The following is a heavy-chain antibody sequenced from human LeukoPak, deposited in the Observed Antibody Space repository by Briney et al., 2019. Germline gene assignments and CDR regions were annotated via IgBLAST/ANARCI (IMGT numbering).Heavy chain of an antibody. D-gene: IGHD5-24*01. CDR2: INPNSGGT. V-gene: IGHV1-2*02. Sequence: VASVKVSCKASGYTFTVYYMRWVRQAPGQGLEWMGWINPNSGGTNYAQKFPGRVTMTRGTSISTAYMELSRLGSDGTAAYYCARDLAWMGDGYNFRDYWGQGTLFTVSS. CDR1: GYTFTVYY. CDR3: ARDLAWMGDGYNFRDY. J-gene: IGHJ4*02.